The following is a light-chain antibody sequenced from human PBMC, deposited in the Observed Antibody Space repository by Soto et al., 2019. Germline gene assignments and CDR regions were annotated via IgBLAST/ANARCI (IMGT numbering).Light chain of an antibody. CDR3: QQYYSSPTWT. V-gene: IGKV4-1*01. CDR1: QSLFYSSNNKDY. CDR2: WAS. Sequence: DIVMTQSPDSLAVSLGERATINCKSSQSLFYSSNNKDYLAWYQQKPGQPPKLLIYWASIRDSGVPDRFSGSGSWTDFSLAISSLQAEDVAVYYCQQYYSSPTWTFGQGTKVEIK. J-gene: IGKJ1*01.